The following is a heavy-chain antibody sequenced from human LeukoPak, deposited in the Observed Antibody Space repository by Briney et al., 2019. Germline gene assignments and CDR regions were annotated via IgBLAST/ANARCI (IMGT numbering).Heavy chain of an antibody. CDR1: GFIFVDYV. V-gene: IGHV3-9*01. CDR3: AKDLYGGLYYYCMDV. D-gene: IGHD4-23*01. J-gene: IGHJ6*03. Sequence: PGGSLRVSFASSGFIFVDYVMHWVRQAPGKGLEWVSIIIPYGGHLNYSESVKGRFSISRDNAKNSPYLQMDSLRPDDTALYYCAKDLYGGLYYYCMDVWGKGTTVTVSS. CDR2: IIPYGGHL.